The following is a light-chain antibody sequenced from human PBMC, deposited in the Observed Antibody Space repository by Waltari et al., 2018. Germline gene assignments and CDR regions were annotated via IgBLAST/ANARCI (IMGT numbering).Light chain of an antibody. J-gene: IGLJ3*02. CDR3: QSLEMSNWV. Sequence: NFMLTQPHSVSESPMKTVTISCTRSSGNIASNFVQWYQQRPGSAPTTVIYEDDQRPSGVPDRCSGSIDTASNSASLTISGLKTDDEADYYCQSLEMSNWVFGGGTKLTVL. CDR1: SGNIASNF. V-gene: IGLV6-57*04. CDR2: EDD.